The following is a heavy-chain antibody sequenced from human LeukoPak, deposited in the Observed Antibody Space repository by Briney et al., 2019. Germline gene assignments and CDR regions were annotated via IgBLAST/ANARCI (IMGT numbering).Heavy chain of an antibody. D-gene: IGHD3-22*01. V-gene: IGHV4-34*01. CDR2: INHSGST. Sequence: SETLSLTCTVSGDSISGYYWSWIRQPPGKGLEWIGEINHSGSTNYNPSLKSRVTISVDTSKNQFSLKLSSVTAADTAVYYCALRDSSGYYPDYWGQGTLVTVSS. CDR3: ALRDSSGYYPDY. J-gene: IGHJ4*02. CDR1: GDSISGYY.